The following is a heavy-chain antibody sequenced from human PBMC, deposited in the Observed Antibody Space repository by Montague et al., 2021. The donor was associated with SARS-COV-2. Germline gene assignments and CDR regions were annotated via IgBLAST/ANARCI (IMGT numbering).Heavy chain of an antibody. Sequence: TLSLTCSVSSGSITSGGFYWSWIRQPPGKGLEWIGYIYYSGSTYYNPSLESRLTISVDTSKNQFSLNLSSVTAADTAVYYCARSVRGYCNDDSCLARYYYGLDVWGQGTTVTVSS. CDR2: IYYSGST. J-gene: IGHJ6*02. D-gene: IGHD2-15*01. CDR1: SGSITSGGFY. V-gene: IGHV4-31*03. CDR3: ARSVRGYCNDDSCLARYYYGLDV.